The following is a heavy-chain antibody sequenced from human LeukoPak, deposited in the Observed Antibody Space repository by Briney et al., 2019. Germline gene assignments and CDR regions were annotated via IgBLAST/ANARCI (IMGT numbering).Heavy chain of an antibody. J-gene: IGHJ4*02. Sequence: SETLSLTCTVSGGSISSSSYYWGWIRQPPGKGLEWIGSIYYSGSTYYNPSLKSRVTISVDTSKNQFSLRLSSVTAADTAMYYCAKHTSSGTSFDNWGQGTLVTVSS. CDR2: IYYSGST. V-gene: IGHV4-39*07. CDR3: AKHTSSGTSFDN. D-gene: IGHD1-26*01. CDR1: GGSISSSSYY.